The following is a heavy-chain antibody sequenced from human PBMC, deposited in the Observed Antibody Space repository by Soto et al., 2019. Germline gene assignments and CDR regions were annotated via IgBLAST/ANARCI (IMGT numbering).Heavy chain of an antibody. CDR3: ARDLFLYGGYFADY. D-gene: IGHD3-9*01. J-gene: IGHJ4*02. V-gene: IGHV1-3*01. Sequence: ASVKVSCKASGYTFTSYAMHWVRQAPGQRLEWMGWINAGNGNTKYSQKFQGRVTISRDTSASTAYMELSSLRSEDTAVYYCARDLFLYGGYFADYCGQGTLVTVSS. CDR2: INAGNGNT. CDR1: GYTFTSYA.